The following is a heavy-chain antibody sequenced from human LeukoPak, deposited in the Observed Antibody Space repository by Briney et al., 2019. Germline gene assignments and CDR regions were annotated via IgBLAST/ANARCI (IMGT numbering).Heavy chain of an antibody. V-gene: IGHV3-53*01. Sequence: GGSLRLSCATSGFTVSSKYMSWIRQTPGKGLEWVAVVRKVGTTVYIDSVKGRFAISRDTSKNTLNLQMNSLRAEDTAVYYCAREGEKGDGYNHGFDYWGQGTLVTVSS. CDR2: VRKVGTT. D-gene: IGHD5-24*01. J-gene: IGHJ4*02. CDR1: GFTVSSKY. CDR3: AREGEKGDGYNHGFDY.